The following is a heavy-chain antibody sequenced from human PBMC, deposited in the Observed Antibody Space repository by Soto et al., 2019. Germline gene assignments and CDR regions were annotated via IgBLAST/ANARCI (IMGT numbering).Heavy chain of an antibody. CDR1: GFTFGVYV. Sequence: GGSLRLSCTASGFTFGVYVMSWFRQAPGKGLEWVGFIRSKAYGGTTEYAASVKGRFTISRDDSKSIAYLQMNSLKTEDTAVYYCTRDLSGWPQFYYYYGMDVWGQGTTVTVSS. CDR3: TRDLSGWPQFYYYYGMDV. CDR2: IRSKAYGGTT. D-gene: IGHD6-19*01. J-gene: IGHJ6*02. V-gene: IGHV3-49*03.